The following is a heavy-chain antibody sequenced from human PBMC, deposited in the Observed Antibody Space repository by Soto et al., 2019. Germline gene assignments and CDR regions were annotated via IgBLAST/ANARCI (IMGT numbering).Heavy chain of an antibody. D-gene: IGHD6-13*01. CDR1: GFTFSNAW. CDR3: TSSITAPGALDY. V-gene: IGHV3-15*07. J-gene: IGHJ4*02. CDR2: IKSKTDGGTA. Sequence: EVQLVESGGGLVKPGGSLRLSCAASGFTFSNAWMNWVRQAPGKGLEWVGRIKSKTDGGTAEYAAPVKGRFTISREDSKNTLYLQMNSLKTEDTAVYYCTSSITAPGALDYWGQGSLVTVSS.